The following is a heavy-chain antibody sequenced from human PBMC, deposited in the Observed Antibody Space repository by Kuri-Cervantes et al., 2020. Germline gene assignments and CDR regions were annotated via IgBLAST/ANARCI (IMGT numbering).Heavy chain of an antibody. D-gene: IGHD2-21*01. CDR3: AAILAYSYMDV. CDR1: GYTFTSYA. J-gene: IGHJ6*03. Sequence: SVKVSCKASGYTFTSYAMHWVRQAPGQRLEWMGGIIPIFGTANYAQKFQGRVTITADESTSTAYMELSSLRSEDTAVYYCAAILAYSYMDVWGKGTTVTVSS. V-gene: IGHV1-69*13. CDR2: IIPIFGTA.